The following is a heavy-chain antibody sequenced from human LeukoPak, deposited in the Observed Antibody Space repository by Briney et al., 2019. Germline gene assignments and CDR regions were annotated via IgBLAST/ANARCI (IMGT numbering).Heavy chain of an antibody. CDR3: ARVGDCSSTSCYLFDY. D-gene: IGHD2-2*01. CDR2: ISSSSSYI. Sequence: GGSLRLSCAASGFTFSNAWMNWVRQAPGKGLEWVSSISSSSSYIYYADSVKGRFTISRDNAKNSLYLQMNSLRAEDTAVYYCARVGDCSSTSCYLFDYWGQGTLVTVSS. J-gene: IGHJ4*02. CDR1: GFTFSNAW. V-gene: IGHV3-21*01.